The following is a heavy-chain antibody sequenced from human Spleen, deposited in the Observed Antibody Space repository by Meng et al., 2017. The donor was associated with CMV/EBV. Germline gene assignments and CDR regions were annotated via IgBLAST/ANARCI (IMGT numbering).Heavy chain of an antibody. CDR2: ISAYTGDL. V-gene: IGHV1-18*01. Sequence: KASGYTFTNYGVSWVRQVPGQGLEWMGWISAYTGDLTYAQNLQGRVTMTTDTSTTTAYMELRSLRSDDTAVYYCARGPSAVGAAWFDFWGQGTLVTVSS. J-gene: IGHJ5*01. CDR1: GYTFTNYG. D-gene: IGHD2-15*01. CDR3: ARGPSAVGAAWFDF.